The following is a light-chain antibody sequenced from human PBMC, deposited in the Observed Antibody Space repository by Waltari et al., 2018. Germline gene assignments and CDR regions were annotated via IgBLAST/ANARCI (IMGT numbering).Light chain of an antibody. V-gene: IGLV2-11*01. Sequence: QSALTQPRSVSGSPGQSVPISCTGTSSDVGGYNYVPWYQQHPGKAPKLIIYDVSKRPSGVPDRFSGSKSGNTASLTISGLQADIEADYYCCSYAGSYTWVFGGGTKLTVL. CDR3: CSYAGSYTWV. CDR1: SSDVGGYNY. J-gene: IGLJ3*02. CDR2: DVS.